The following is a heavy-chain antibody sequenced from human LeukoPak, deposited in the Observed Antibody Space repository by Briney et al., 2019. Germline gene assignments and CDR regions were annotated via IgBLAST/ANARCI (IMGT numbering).Heavy chain of an antibody. CDR2: IIPIFGTA. CDR1: GGTFSSYA. D-gene: IGHD6-13*01. Sequence: SVKVSCKASGGTFSSYAISWVRQAPGQGLEWMGGIIPIFGTANYAQKFQGRVTITTDESTSTAYMELSSLRSEDTAVYYCARESGIAAADNWFDPWGQGTLVTVSS. J-gene: IGHJ5*02. V-gene: IGHV1-69*05. CDR3: ARESGIAAADNWFDP.